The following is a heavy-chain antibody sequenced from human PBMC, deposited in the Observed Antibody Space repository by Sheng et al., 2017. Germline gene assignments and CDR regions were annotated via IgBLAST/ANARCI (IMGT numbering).Heavy chain of an antibody. CDR2: ISGSGGST. CDR1: GFTFSSYG. J-gene: IGHJ4*02. Sequence: EVQLVESGGGLVQPGGTLRLSCAASGFTFSSYGMSWVRQAPGKGLEWVSAISGSGGSTYYADSVKGRFTISRDNSKNTLYLQMNSLRAEDTAVYYCAKDLMDGTLLWFRESGYFDYWGQGTLVTVSS. CDR3: AKDLMDGTLLWFRESGYFDY. D-gene: IGHD3-10*01. V-gene: IGHV3-23*04.